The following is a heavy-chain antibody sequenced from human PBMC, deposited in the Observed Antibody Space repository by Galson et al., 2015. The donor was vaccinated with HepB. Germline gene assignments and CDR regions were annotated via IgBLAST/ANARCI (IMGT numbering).Heavy chain of an antibody. CDR1: GDSVSSNSAA. CDR2: TYYRSKWYN. D-gene: IGHD6-19*01. V-gene: IGHV6-1*01. J-gene: IGHJ3*02. Sequence: CAISGDSVSSNSAAWNWIRQSPSRGLEWLGRTYYRSKWYNGYAVSVKSRITINPDTSKNQFSLQLNSVTPEDTAVYYCARVTYSSGWDDAFDIWGQGTMVTVSS. CDR3: ARVTYSSGWDDAFDI.